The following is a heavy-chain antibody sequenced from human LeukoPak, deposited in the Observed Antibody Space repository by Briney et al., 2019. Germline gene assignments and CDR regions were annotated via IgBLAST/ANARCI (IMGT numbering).Heavy chain of an antibody. Sequence: GASVKVSCKASGYPFTSYGITWVRQAPGQGLEWMGWTSAHNGNTNYAQKFQGRVTMTTDTSTITAYMELRSLRSDDTAVYYCARGRNNYRYTPSLFGGMDVWGKGTTVTVSS. D-gene: IGHD1-1*01. V-gene: IGHV1-18*04. CDR3: ARGRNNYRYTPSLFGGMDV. J-gene: IGHJ6*04. CDR1: GYPFTSYG. CDR2: TSAHNGNT.